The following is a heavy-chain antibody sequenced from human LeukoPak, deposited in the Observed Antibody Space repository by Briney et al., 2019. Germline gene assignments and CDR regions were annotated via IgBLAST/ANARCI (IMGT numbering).Heavy chain of an antibody. J-gene: IGHJ4*02. CDR1: GYSFTNYW. CDR3: AITPYDSSGYYAPPFDY. V-gene: IGHV5-51*01. D-gene: IGHD3-22*01. Sequence: GESLKISCKGSGYSFTNYWIGWVRQMPGKGLEWMGIIYPGDSDTRYSPSFQGQVTISADKSISTAYLQWSSLKASDTAMYYCAITPYDSSGYYAPPFDYWGQGTLVTVSS. CDR2: IYPGDSDT.